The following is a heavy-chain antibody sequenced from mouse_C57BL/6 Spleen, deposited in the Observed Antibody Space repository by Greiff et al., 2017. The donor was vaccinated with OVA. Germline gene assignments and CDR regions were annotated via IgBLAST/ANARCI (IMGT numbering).Heavy chain of an antibody. J-gene: IGHJ1*03. D-gene: IGHD2-4*01. CDR2: IYPGSGNT. V-gene: IGHV1-76*01. CDR1: GYTFTDYY. Sequence: QVQLQQSGAELVRPGASVKLSCKASGYTFTDYYINWVKQRPGQGLEWIARIYPGSGNTYYNEKFKGKATLTAEKSSSTAYMQLSSLTSEDSAVYFCARGDYVLWYFDVWGTGTTVTVSS. CDR3: ARGDYVLWYFDV.